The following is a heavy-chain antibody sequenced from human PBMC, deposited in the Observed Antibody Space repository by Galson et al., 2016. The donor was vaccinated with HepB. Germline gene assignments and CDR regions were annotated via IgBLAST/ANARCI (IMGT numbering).Heavy chain of an antibody. CDR3: ARDQGRLYYYDSSGCGWFDP. V-gene: IGHV1-18*01. J-gene: IGHJ5*02. D-gene: IGHD3-22*01. CDR2: ISGYNGYT. CDR1: GYSVTTYA. Sequence: SVKVSCKASGYSVTTYAMNWVRQAPGQGLEWMGWISGYNGYTNYAQKLQGRVTMTTDTSTNTAYMELRSLSFDDTAVYYCARDQGRLYYYDSSGCGWFDPWGQGTLVTVSS.